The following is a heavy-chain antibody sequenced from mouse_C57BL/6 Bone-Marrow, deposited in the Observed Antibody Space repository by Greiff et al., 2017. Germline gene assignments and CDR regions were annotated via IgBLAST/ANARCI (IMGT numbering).Heavy chain of an antibody. CDR3: ARSRNYGTDFDY. CDR2: ISPNNGGT. J-gene: IGHJ2*01. Sequence: EVQLQQSGPELVKPGASVKIPCKASGYTFTDYNMAWVKQSHGKSLEWIGDISPNNGGTIYNQKFKGKVTLTVDKSSSTAYMELRSLTSEDTAVYYCARSRNYGTDFDYWGQGTTLTVSS. CDR1: GYTFTDYN. V-gene: IGHV1-18*01. D-gene: IGHD2-1*01.